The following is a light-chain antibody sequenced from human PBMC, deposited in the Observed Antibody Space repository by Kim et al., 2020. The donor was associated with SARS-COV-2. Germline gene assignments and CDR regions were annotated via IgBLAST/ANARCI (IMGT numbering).Light chain of an antibody. CDR1: NSDFGAYNY. Sequence: QSALTQPRSVSGSPGQSVTISCTGTNSDFGAYNYVSWYQQHPGTAPKLMIYDVTKRPSGVPDRFSGSKSGNTASLTISGLQAEDEADYYCCSYAGSYVFGTGTKVTVL. CDR3: CSYAGSYV. V-gene: IGLV2-11*01. J-gene: IGLJ1*01. CDR2: DVT.